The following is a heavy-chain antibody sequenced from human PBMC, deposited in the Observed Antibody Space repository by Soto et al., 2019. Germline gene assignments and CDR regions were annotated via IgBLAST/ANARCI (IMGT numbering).Heavy chain of an antibody. CDR3: TRVRNAYFDY. J-gene: IGHJ4*02. CDR1: GFPLPNAW. Sequence: PGGSLRLSFAALGFPLPNAWMNWVRQAPGKGLEWVGRIKSETDGGTTDYAAPVKGRFTISRDDSKNTVYLQMNSLKTEDTAVYYCTRVRNAYFDYWGQGTLVTVSS. V-gene: IGHV3-15*07. CDR2: IKSETDGGTT.